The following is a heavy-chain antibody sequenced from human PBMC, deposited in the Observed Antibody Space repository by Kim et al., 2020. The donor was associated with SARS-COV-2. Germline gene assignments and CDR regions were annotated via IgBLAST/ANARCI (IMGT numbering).Heavy chain of an antibody. V-gene: IGHV3-53*01. D-gene: IGHD2-2*01. CDR3: ARGHCSSIGCNWFDP. Sequence: GGSLRLSCAASGFSVSGSYLSWVRQAPRKGLEWVSVIYSGGETYYADSVKGRFTISRDNSKNTLYLQMNGLRAEDTAVYYCARGHCSSIGCNWFDPWGQGALVTVSS. J-gene: IGHJ5*02. CDR2: IYSGGET. CDR1: GFSVSGSY.